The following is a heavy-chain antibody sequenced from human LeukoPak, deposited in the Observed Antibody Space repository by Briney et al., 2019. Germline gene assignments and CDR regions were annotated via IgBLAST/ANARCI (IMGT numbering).Heavy chain of an antibody. D-gene: IGHD6-13*01. J-gene: IGHJ1*01. CDR1: GGTFTSYA. CDR3: ARGLPGRYSSSWPEYFQH. V-gene: IGHV1-69*06. Sequence: SVKVSCKASGGTFTSYAISWVRQAPGQGLEWMGGIIPIFGTANYAQKFQGRVTITADKSTSTAYMELSSLRSEDTAVYYCARGLPGRYSSSWPEYFQHWGQGTLVTVSS. CDR2: IIPIFGTA.